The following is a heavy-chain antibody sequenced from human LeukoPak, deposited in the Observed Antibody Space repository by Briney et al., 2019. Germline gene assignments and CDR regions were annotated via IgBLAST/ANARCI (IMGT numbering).Heavy chain of an antibody. CDR2: ISASGGST. Sequence: GGSLRLSCAASGFTFSDFGMSWVRQAPGMGLERVSVISASGGSTYYADSVKGRFTISRDNSKNTLYLQMNSLRAEDTAVYYCAKSLAAAGNYWGQGTLVTVSS. V-gene: IGHV3-23*01. D-gene: IGHD6-13*01. CDR3: AKSLAAAGNY. J-gene: IGHJ4*02. CDR1: GFTFSDFG.